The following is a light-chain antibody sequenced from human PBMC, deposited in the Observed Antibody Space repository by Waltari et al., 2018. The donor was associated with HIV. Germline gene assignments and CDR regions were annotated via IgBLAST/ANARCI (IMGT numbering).Light chain of an antibody. V-gene: IGLV1-51*01. J-gene: IGLJ3*02. CDR3: GTWDSSLSARV. CDR1: SSNTGNNY. CDR2: DNN. Sequence: CSGSSSNTGNNYVSWYQQRPGTAPKLLIYDNNQRPSGIPDRYSGSKSGTSATLGITGLQTGDEADYYCGTWDSSLSARVFGGGTKVTVL.